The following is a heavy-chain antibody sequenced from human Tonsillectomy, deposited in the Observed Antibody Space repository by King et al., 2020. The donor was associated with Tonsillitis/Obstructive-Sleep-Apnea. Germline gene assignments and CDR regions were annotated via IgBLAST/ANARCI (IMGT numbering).Heavy chain of an antibody. CDR1: GYTFSTYG. Sequence: QLVQSGAEVKKPGASVKVSCKASGYTFSTYGISWVRQAPGQGLEWMGWISAYNGDTNYAQKLQDRVTMTTDTSTSTAYMEGRSLRSDDTAVYYCARDSRSHYYDTSGYYTFEYWGQGTLVTVSS. CDR3: ARDSRSHYYDTSGYYTFEY. CDR2: ISAYNGDT. V-gene: IGHV1-18*01. J-gene: IGHJ4*02. D-gene: IGHD3-22*01.